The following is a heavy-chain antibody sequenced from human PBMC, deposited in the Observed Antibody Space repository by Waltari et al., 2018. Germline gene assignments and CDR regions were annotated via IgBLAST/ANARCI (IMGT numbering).Heavy chain of an antibody. D-gene: IGHD2-2*01. CDR2: ITHTGDS. Sequence: QVQLQQWGAGLLKPSETLSLTCGDAGASFGGFYWGWFRQAPGKGLEWIGDITHTGDSNINPSLKSRLTISVDTSKRQFSLELTSVTPADTAVYYCGRAPATSWFGYSVYWGQGTVVTVSS. CDR3: GRAPATSWFGYSVY. J-gene: IGHJ4*02. V-gene: IGHV4-34*01. CDR1: GASFGGFY.